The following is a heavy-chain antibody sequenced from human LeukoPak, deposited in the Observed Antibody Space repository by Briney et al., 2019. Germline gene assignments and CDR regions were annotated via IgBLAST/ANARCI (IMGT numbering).Heavy chain of an antibody. CDR2: IYPGDSDT. CDR1: GYSFTSYW. CDR3: ARQTYDYGDYENWFDP. Sequence: GESLKISCKGSGYSFTSYWIGWVRQLPGKGLEWMGIIYPGDSDTRYSPSFQGQVTISADKSISTAYLQWSSLKASDTAMYYCARQTYDYGDYENWFDPWGQGTLVTVSS. D-gene: IGHD4-17*01. J-gene: IGHJ5*02. V-gene: IGHV5-51*01.